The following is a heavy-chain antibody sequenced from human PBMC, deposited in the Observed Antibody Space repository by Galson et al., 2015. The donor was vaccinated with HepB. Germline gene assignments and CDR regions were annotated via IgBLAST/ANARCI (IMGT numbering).Heavy chain of an antibody. CDR2: IKSKTDGGTT. D-gene: IGHD2-15*01. CDR1: GFTFSNAW. CDR3: TTWAVVVAASPYDAFDI. Sequence: SLRLSCAASGFTFSNAWMSWVRQAPGKGLEWVGRIKSKTDGGTTDYAAPVKGRFTISRDDSKNTLYLQMNSLKTEDTAVYYCTTWAVVVAASPYDAFDIWGQGTMVTVSS. V-gene: IGHV3-15*01. J-gene: IGHJ3*02.